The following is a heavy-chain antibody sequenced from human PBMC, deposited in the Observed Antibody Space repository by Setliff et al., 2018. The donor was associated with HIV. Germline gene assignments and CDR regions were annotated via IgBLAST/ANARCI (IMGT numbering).Heavy chain of an antibody. CDR1: GYTFTGYY. CDR3: AREGGIVGGPRYYYYYYGM. J-gene: IGHJ6*01. Sequence: GASVKVSCKASGYTFTGYYMHWVRQAPGQGLEWMGWISAYNGNTNYAHNLQGRVTMTTDTYTRTAYMELRSLTSDDTAVYYCAREGGIVGGPRYYYYYYGM. V-gene: IGHV1-18*04. CDR2: ISAYNGNT. D-gene: IGHD1-26*01.